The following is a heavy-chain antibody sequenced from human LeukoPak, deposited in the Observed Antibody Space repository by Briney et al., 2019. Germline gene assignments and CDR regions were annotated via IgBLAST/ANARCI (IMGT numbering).Heavy chain of an antibody. CDR1: GFTFSNYA. J-gene: IGHJ4*02. CDR3: AKYGDYFDY. V-gene: IGHV3-23*01. D-gene: IGHD4-17*01. Sequence: GGSLRLSCAASGFTFSNYAMSWVRQAPGKGLEWVSGISKSAAGTYYANSVKGRFTISRDNSKSTLYLQMNSLRGEDTAVYYCAKYGDYFDYWGQGTLVTVSS. CDR2: ISKSAAGT.